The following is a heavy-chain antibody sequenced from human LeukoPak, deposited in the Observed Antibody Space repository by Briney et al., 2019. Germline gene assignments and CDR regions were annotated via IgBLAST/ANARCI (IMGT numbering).Heavy chain of an antibody. CDR1: GDSISSGDYS. Sequence: SETLSLTCAVSGDSISSGDYSWSWIRQPSGKGLEWIGYIFHSGSSYYNPSLKSRVTISVDKSKNQFSLRLTSVTAADTAVYYCARELWFVNAPGSWFDPWGQGTLVAVSS. CDR3: ARELWFVNAPGSWFDP. V-gene: IGHV4-30-2*01. J-gene: IGHJ5*02. CDR2: IFHSGSS. D-gene: IGHD3-10*01.